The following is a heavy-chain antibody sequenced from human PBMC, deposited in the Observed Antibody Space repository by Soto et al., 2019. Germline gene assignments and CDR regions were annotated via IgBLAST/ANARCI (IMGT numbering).Heavy chain of an antibody. J-gene: IGHJ6*02. V-gene: IGHV3-33*01. CDR1: GFTFSSYG. CDR2: IWYDGSNK. D-gene: IGHD3-3*01. Sequence: QVQLVESGGGVVQPGRSLRLSCAASGFTFSSYGMHWVRQAPGKGLEWVAVIWYDGSNKYYADSVKGRLTISRDNSKNTLYLQMNSLRAEDTAVYYCARQTYYDFWSGYYTGDYYYGMDVWGQGTTVTVSS. CDR3: ARQTYYDFWSGYYTGDYYYGMDV.